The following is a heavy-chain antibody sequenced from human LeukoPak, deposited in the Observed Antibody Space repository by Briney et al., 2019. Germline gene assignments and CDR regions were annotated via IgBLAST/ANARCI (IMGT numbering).Heavy chain of an antibody. V-gene: IGHV3-23*01. CDR3: AKDEGWFDP. Sequence: GGSLRLSCAASGFTFSSYGMSWVRQAPGKGLEWVSAITGSGGSTYYADSVKGRFTISRDNSKNTLYLQMNSLRAEDTAIFYCAKDEGWFDPWGQGTLVTVSS. J-gene: IGHJ5*02. CDR2: ITGSGGST. CDR1: GFTFSSYG.